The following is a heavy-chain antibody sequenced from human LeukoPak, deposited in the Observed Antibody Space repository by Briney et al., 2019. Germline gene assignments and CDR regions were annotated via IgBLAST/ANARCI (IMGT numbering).Heavy chain of an antibody. V-gene: IGHV3-48*04. J-gene: IGHJ4*02. CDR1: GFTFSSYS. D-gene: IGHD5-24*01. CDR3: AREGWLQFSLSIDY. CDR2: ISSSSSTI. Sequence: GGSLRLSCAASGFTFSSYSMNWVRQAPGKGLEWVSYISSSSSTIYYADSVKGRFTISRDNAKNSLYLQMNSLRAEDTAVYYCAREGWLQFSLSIDYWGQGTLVTVSS.